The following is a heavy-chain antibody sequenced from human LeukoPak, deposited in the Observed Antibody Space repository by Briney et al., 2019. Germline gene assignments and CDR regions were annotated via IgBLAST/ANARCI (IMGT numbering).Heavy chain of an antibody. CDR2: IRSKANSYAT. V-gene: IGHV3-73*01. CDR3: TRLGSYYDSSGYRDY. J-gene: IGHJ4*02. CDR1: GLTFSGSA. Sequence: GGSLRLSCAASGLTFSGSAMHWVRQASGKGLERVGRIRSKANSYATAYAASVKGRFTISRDDSKNTAYLQMNSLKTEDTAVYYCTRLGSYYDSSGYRDYWGQGTLVTVSS. D-gene: IGHD3-22*01.